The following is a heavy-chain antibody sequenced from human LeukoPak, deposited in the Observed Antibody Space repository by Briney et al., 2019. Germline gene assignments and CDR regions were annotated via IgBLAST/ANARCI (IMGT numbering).Heavy chain of an antibody. V-gene: IGHV4-34*01. J-gene: IGHJ4*02. D-gene: IGHD3-3*01. CDR3: ARGRGYDFWSAYQSDY. CDR1: GGSFSGYY. CDR2: INHSGST. Sequence: SETLSLTCAVYGGSFSGYYWSWIRQPPGKGLEWIGEINHSGSTNYNPSLKSRVTISVDTSKNQISLNLSSVTAADTAVYYCARGRGYDFWSAYQSDYWGQGTLVTVSS.